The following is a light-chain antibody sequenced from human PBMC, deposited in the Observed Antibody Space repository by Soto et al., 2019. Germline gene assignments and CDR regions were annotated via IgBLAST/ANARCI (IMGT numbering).Light chain of an antibody. CDR3: SSFARGDNPHVL. Sequence: QSALTQPPSASGSPGQSVTISCTGTSSDVAGSDYVSWYQQHPGKAPKLIIYEVTKRPAGVPDRFSGSKSGNTASLTVSGVQADNESYYYCSSFARGDNPHVLFGGGTTLTVL. CDR1: SSDVAGSDY. V-gene: IGLV2-8*01. CDR2: EVT. J-gene: IGLJ2*01.